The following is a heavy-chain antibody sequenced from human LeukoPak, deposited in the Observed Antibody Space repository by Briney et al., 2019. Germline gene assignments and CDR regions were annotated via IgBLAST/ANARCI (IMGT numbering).Heavy chain of an antibody. CDR3: ARGGRYYDFWSGPYYFDY. Sequence: GGSLRLSCAASGFTVSSNYMSWVRQAPGKGLEWVSVIYSGGSTYYADSVKGGFTISRDNSKNTLYLQMNSLRAEDTAVYYCARGGRYYDFWSGPYYFDYWGQGTLVTVSS. D-gene: IGHD3-3*01. V-gene: IGHV3-66*01. CDR1: GFTVSSNY. CDR2: IYSGGST. J-gene: IGHJ4*02.